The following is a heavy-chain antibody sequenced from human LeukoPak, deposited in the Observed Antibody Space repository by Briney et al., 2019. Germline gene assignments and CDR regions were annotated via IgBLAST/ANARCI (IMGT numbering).Heavy chain of an antibody. CDR2: IYYSGST. D-gene: IGHD2-2*01. Sequence: PSETLSLTSAVSGGSISSYYWSWIRQPPGKGLEWIGHIYYSGSTNYNASLKSRVTISVDTSKNQFSLKLSSMTAADTAVYYCARLMTSLAGRDYWGQGTLVTVSS. J-gene: IGHJ4*02. V-gene: IGHV4-59*01. CDR1: GGSISSYY. CDR3: ARLMTSLAGRDY.